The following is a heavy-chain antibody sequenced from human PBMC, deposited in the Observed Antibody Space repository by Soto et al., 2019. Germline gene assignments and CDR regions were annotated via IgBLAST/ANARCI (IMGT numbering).Heavy chain of an antibody. V-gene: IGHV3-23*01. Sequence: PGGSLRLSCAASGFTFSSYAMSWVRQAPGKGLEWASAISGSGGSTYYADSVKGRFTISRDNSKNTLYLQMNSLRAEDTAVYYCAKKAVPHSSSWYYFDYWGQGTLVTVSS. CDR1: GFTFSSYA. D-gene: IGHD6-13*01. J-gene: IGHJ4*02. CDR3: AKKAVPHSSSWYYFDY. CDR2: ISGSGGST.